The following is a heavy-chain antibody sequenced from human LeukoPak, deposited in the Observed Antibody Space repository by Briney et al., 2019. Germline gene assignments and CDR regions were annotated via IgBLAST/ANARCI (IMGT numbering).Heavy chain of an antibody. CDR2: IWYDGSNK. D-gene: IGHD3/OR15-3a*01. J-gene: IGHJ4*02. CDR3: AKDGLGAPFDY. CDR1: GFTFSSYG. Sequence: GRSLRLSCAASGFTFSSYGMHWVRQAPGKGLEWVAVIWYDGSNKYYADSVEGRFTISRDNSKNTLYLQMNSLRAEDTAVYYCAKDGLGAPFDYWGQGTLVTVSS. V-gene: IGHV3-33*06.